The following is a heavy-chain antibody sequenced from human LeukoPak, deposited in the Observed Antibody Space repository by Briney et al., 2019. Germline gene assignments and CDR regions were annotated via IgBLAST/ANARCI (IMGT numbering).Heavy chain of an antibody. V-gene: IGHV3-33*01. CDR3: ASTGDSSPSQGLFDY. Sequence: GGSLRLSCAASGFTFSSYGMHWVRQAPGKGLEWVAVIWYDGSNKYYADSVKGRFTISRDNSKNTLYLQMNSLRAEDTAVYYCASTGDSSPSQGLFDYWGQGTLVTVSS. J-gene: IGHJ4*02. CDR2: IWYDGSNK. CDR1: GFTFSSYG. D-gene: IGHD6-6*01.